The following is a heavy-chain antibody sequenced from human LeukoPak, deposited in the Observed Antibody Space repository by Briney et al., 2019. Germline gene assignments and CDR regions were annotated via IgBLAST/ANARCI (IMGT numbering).Heavy chain of an antibody. V-gene: IGHV3-74*01. CDR3: ARERKYDSNFDY. Sequence: WGSLRLSCAASGFTFSSYWIHWVRQPPGRGLVWVSRIKNDGSTTTYADSVKGRFTVSRDNAKNTLYLQMNSLRAEDTAVYYCARERKYDSNFDYWGQGTLVTVSS. D-gene: IGHD1-1*01. J-gene: IGHJ4*02. CDR2: IKNDGSTT. CDR1: GFTFSSYW.